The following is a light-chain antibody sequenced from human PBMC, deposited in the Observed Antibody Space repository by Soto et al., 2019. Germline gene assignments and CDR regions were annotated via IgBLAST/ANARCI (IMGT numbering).Light chain of an antibody. J-gene: IGLJ1*01. Sequence: QSVLTQPASVSGSPGQSITISCTGTSSDVGGYNYVSWYQQHPGKAPKPMIFDVSNRPSGVSNRFSGSKSGNTASLTISGLQAGDEADYYCSSYTSSSTLEVFGTGTKVTVL. CDR1: SSDVGGYNY. CDR2: DVS. CDR3: SSYTSSSTLEV. V-gene: IGLV2-14*03.